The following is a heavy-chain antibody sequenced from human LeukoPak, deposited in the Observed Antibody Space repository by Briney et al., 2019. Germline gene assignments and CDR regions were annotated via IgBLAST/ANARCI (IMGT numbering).Heavy chain of an antibody. Sequence: ASVKVSCKASGYTFTSYYMNWVRQAPGQGLEWMGIINPSGGSTSYAQKFQGRVTMTRDMSTSTAYMELRSLRSDDTAVYFCARVSPNRRISYGYQNWFDPWGQGTLVSVSS. J-gene: IGHJ5*02. D-gene: IGHD5-18*01. CDR2: INPSGGST. V-gene: IGHV1-46*01. CDR1: GYTFTSYY. CDR3: ARVSPNRRISYGYQNWFDP.